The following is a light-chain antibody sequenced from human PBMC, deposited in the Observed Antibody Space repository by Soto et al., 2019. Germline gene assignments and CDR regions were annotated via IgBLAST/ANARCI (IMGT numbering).Light chain of an antibody. CDR2: AAS. J-gene: IGKJ4*01. CDR3: QQINSYPLT. CDR1: QGISSY. Sequence: DIQLTQSPSFLSASVGDRVTITCRASQGISSYLAWYQQKPGKAPKLLIYAASPLQSAVPSRFSGSGSGTEITLTISSLQPEDFATYYCQQINSYPLTFGGGTKVEIK. V-gene: IGKV1-9*01.